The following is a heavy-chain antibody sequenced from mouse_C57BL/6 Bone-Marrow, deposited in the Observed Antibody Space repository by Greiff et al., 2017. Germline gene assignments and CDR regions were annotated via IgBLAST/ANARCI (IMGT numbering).Heavy chain of an antibody. J-gene: IGHJ3*01. CDR3: APGYSWFAY. V-gene: IGHV1-26*01. CDR2: INPNNGGT. D-gene: IGHD2-3*01. Sequence: VQLQQSGPELVKPGASVKISCKASGYTFTDYYMNWVKQSHGKSLAWIGDINPNNGGTSYNQKFKGKATLTVDKSSSTAYMELRSLTSEDSAVYYCAPGYSWFAYWGQGTLVTVSA. CDR1: GYTFTDYY.